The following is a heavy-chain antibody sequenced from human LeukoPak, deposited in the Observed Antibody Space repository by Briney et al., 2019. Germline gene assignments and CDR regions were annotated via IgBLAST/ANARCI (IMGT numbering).Heavy chain of an antibody. D-gene: IGHD1-26*01. CDR2: INHSGST. J-gene: IGHJ3*02. V-gene: IGHV4-34*01. CDR1: GGSFSGYY. Sequence: PSETLSLTCAVYGGSFSGYYWSWIRQPPGKGLEWIGEINHSGSTNYNPSLKSRVTISVDTSKNLFSLKLSSVTAADTAVYYCASGSYYDAFDIWGQGTMVTASS. CDR3: ASGSYYDAFDI.